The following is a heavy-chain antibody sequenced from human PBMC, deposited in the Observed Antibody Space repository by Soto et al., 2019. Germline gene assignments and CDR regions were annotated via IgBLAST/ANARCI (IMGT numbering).Heavy chain of an antibody. CDR3: VREDGKVGTNSAFDY. D-gene: IGHD1-26*01. CDR2: INGRGNYI. Sequence: PRGALLLSCASSEFTFSTYTMNWVRQAPGKGLEWVSSINGRGNYIYYAESVKGRFTISIDNAKNSLYLQMDRLRAEDTALYYCVREDGKVGTNSAFDYWGLGALVTVSS. J-gene: IGHJ4*02. CDR1: EFTFSTYT. V-gene: IGHV3-21*01.